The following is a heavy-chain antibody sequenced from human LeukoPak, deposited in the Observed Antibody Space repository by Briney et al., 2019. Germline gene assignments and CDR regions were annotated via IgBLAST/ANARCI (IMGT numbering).Heavy chain of an antibody. D-gene: IGHD2-15*01. V-gene: IGHV5-51*01. Sequence: GESLKISCQASGYSFFRYWIGWVRQMPGKGLEWMGIIYPGDSDTRYSPSFQGQVTISADKSISTAYLQWSSLKASDTAMYYCARDCSGGSCYWFDPWGQGTLVTVSS. CDR3: ARDCSGGSCYWFDP. CDR2: IYPGDSDT. J-gene: IGHJ5*02. CDR1: GYSFFRYW.